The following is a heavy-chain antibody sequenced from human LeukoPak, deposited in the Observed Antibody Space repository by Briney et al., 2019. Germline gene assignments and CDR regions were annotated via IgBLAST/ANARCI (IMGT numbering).Heavy chain of an antibody. V-gene: IGHV4-39*01. CDR1: GGSISSSSYY. Sequence: PSETLSLTCTVSGGSISSSSYYWGWIRQPPGKGLEWIGSIYYSGITYSNPSLKSRVTISVDTSKNQFSLKLTSVTAADTAVYYCARRPRGGWFDPWGQGTLVTVPS. D-gene: IGHD3-10*01. CDR2: IYYSGIT. CDR3: ARRPRGGWFDP. J-gene: IGHJ5*02.